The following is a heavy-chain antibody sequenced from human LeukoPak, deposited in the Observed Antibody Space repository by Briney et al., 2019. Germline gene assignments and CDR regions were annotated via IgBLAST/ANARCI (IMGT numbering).Heavy chain of an antibody. CDR3: ARDGPAQMVDFDY. J-gene: IGHJ4*02. V-gene: IGHV1-2*02. CDR2: IHPNNGAT. CDR1: GYTFTGSGWY. D-gene: IGHD3-10*01. Sequence: SVKVSCKASGYTFTGSGWYLYWLRQAPGQGLECVGWIHPNNGATLYAQKFQGRVAMTTDTSISTAYMELSRLRPDDTAMYYCARDGPAQMVDFDYWGQGTLVTVSS.